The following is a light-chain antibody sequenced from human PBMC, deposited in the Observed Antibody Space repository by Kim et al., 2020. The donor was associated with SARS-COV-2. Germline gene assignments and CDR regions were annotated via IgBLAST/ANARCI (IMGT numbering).Light chain of an antibody. V-gene: IGKV3-11*01. CDR3: QQRINWPLT. CDR1: QSVSDY. CDR2: DAS. J-gene: IGKJ4*01. Sequence: LSPGERATLSCRASQSVSDYLAWYQQKPGQAPRLLIYDASTRATGIPARFSGSGSGTDFTLTISSLQPEDSAVYYCQQRINWPLTFGGGTKVDIK.